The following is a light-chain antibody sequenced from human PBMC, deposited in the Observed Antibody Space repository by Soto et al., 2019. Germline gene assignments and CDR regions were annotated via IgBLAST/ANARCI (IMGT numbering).Light chain of an antibody. CDR2: DTS. V-gene: IGKV3-20*01. J-gene: IGKJ1*01. Sequence: EIVLTQSPGTLSLSPGERATLSCRASQSVSNNFLAWYQQKPGQSPRLLIYDTSSRATDIPDRFSGSGSGTDFTLTISSLQPDDFATYYCQQYNSYSWTFGQGTKVDIK. CDR3: QQYNSYSWT. CDR1: QSVSNNF.